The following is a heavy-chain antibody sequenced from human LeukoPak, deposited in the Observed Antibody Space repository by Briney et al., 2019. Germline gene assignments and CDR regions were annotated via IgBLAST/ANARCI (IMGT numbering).Heavy chain of an antibody. CDR1: GFTFSSYG. D-gene: IGHD3-22*01. J-gene: IGHJ4*02. Sequence: GGSLRLSCAASGFTFSSYGMHWVRQAPGKGLEWVAFIRYDGSNKYYADSVKGRFTISRDNSKNTLYLQMNSLRAEDTAVYYCAKDYGGPKYYYDSSAMELWGQGTLVTVSS. CDR2: IRYDGSNK. CDR3: AKDYGGPKYYYDSSAMEL. V-gene: IGHV3-30*02.